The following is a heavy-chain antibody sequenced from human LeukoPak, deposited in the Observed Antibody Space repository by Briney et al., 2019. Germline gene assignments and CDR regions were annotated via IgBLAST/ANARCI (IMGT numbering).Heavy chain of an antibody. Sequence: GGSLRLSCAASGFTFSSYAMHWVRRAPGKGLEWVAVISYDGSNKYYADSVKGRFTISRDNSKNTLYLQMNSLRAEDTAVYYCARSPIAARPDYYYYMDVWGKGTTVTVSS. D-gene: IGHD6-6*01. J-gene: IGHJ6*03. V-gene: IGHV3-30*04. CDR1: GFTFSSYA. CDR2: ISYDGSNK. CDR3: ARSPIAARPDYYYYMDV.